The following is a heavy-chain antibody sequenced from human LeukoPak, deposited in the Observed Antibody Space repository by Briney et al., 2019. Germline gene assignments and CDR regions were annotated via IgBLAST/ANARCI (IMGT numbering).Heavy chain of an antibody. J-gene: IGHJ4*02. Sequence: ASMKVSCKVSGDSLTELSTHWVRQAPGKGLEWMGGFDPEDGEAIYAQKFQGRVTMTEDTSTDTAYMEMNSLRSEDTAVYYCAAGGPWDLLRYWGQGTLVTVSS. CDR2: FDPEDGEA. V-gene: IGHV1-24*01. D-gene: IGHD1-26*01. CDR3: AAGGPWDLLRY. CDR1: GDSLTELS.